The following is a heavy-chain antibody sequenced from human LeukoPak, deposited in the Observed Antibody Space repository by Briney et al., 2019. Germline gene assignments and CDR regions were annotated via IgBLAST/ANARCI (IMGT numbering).Heavy chain of an antibody. CDR3: QSRFLEWLLDY. CDR1: GGSISSNNYF. D-gene: IGHD3-3*01. J-gene: IGHJ4*02. V-gene: IGHV4-39*01. Sequence: SETLSLTCTVSGGSISSNNYFWGWIRQPPGKGLEWIGSIYDSGSTYYNPSLKSRVTISVDTSKNQFSLKLNSVTAADTAMYYCQSRFLEWLLDYWGQGTLVIVSS. CDR2: IYDSGST.